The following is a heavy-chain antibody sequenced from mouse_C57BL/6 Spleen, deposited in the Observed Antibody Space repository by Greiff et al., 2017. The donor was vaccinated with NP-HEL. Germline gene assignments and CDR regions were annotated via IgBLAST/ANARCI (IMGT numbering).Heavy chain of an antibody. CDR3: TRGLLWYFDV. Sequence: EVKLVESGAELVRPGASVKLSCTASGFNIKDDYMHWVKQRPEQGLEWIGWIDPENGDTEYASKFQGKATITADTSSNTAYLQLSSLTSEDTAVYYCTRGLLWYFDVWGTGTTVTVSS. J-gene: IGHJ1*03. V-gene: IGHV14-4*01. CDR2: IDPENGDT. CDR1: GFNIKDDY. D-gene: IGHD1-1*01.